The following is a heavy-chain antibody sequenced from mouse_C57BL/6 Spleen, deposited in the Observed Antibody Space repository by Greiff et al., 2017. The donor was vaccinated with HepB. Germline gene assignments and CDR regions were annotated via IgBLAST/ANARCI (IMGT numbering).Heavy chain of an antibody. CDR2: IHPNSGST. CDR3: ARELGSDYFDY. CDR1: GYTFTSYW. Sequence: VQLQQPGAELVKPGASVKLSCKASGYTFTSYWMHWVKQRPGQGLEWIGMIHPNSGSTNYNEKFKSKATLTVDKSSSTAYMQLSSLTSEDSAVYYCARELGSDYFDYWGQGTTLTVSS. J-gene: IGHJ2*01. D-gene: IGHD4-1*01. V-gene: IGHV1-64*01.